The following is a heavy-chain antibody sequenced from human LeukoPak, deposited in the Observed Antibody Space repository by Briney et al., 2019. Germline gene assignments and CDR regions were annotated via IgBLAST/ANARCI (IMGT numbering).Heavy chain of an antibody. CDR3: ARAPYYYYMDV. Sequence: SETLSLTCTVSGGSISSYYWSWIRQPPGKGLEWIGYIYYSGSTNYNPSLKSRVTISVDTSKNQFSLKLSSVTAADTAVYYCARAPYYYYMDVWGKGTTVTVSS. V-gene: IGHV4-59*01. CDR1: GGSISSYY. J-gene: IGHJ6*03. CDR2: IYYSGST.